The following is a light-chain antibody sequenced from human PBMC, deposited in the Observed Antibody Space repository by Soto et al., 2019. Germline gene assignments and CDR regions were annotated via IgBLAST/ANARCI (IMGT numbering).Light chain of an antibody. J-gene: IGLJ2*01. V-gene: IGLV2-14*01. CDR3: CAYAGSYTVL. CDR2: EVT. Sequence: QSVLTQPASVSGSPGQSITISCTGTSSDVGGYNYVSWYQQHPGKAPKLMIYEVTNRPSGVSDRFSGSKSGNTASLSISGLQAEDEADYYCCAYAGSYTVLFGGGTKVTVL. CDR1: SSDVGGYNY.